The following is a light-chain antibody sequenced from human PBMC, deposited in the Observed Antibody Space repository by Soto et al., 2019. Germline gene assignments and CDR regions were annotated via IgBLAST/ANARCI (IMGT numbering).Light chain of an antibody. CDR2: AAS. Sequence: AIRMTQSPSSLSASTGDRVTITCRASQGISSYLAWYQQKPGKAPKLLIYAASTLQSGVPSRFSGSGSGTAFTLTIRCLQSEDFATYYCQQYYSYPRTFGQGNKVESK. CDR3: QQYYSYPRT. V-gene: IGKV1-8*01. CDR1: QGISSY. J-gene: IGKJ1*01.